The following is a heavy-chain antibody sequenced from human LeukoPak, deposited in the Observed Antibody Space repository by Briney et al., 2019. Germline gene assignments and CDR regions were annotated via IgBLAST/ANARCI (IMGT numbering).Heavy chain of an antibody. Sequence: PGGSLRLSCADSGFTFSSYAMSWVRQAPGKGLEWVSAISGSGGSTYYADSVKGRFTISRDNSKNTLYLQMNSLRAEDTAVYYCAKVIYDSSGYYYSDAFDIWGQGTMVTVSS. J-gene: IGHJ3*02. CDR1: GFTFSSYA. CDR3: AKVIYDSSGYYYSDAFDI. D-gene: IGHD3-22*01. V-gene: IGHV3-23*01. CDR2: ISGSGGST.